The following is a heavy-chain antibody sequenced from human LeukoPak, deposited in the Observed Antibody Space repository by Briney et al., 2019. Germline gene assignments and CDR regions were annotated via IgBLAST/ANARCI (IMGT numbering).Heavy chain of an antibody. Sequence: ASVKVSCKASGYTFTSYGISWVRQAPGQGLEWMGWISAYNGNTNYAQKLQGRVTMTTDTSTSTAYMELRSLRSDDTAVYYCARAYLCYYDSSGIFGYWGQGTLVTVSS. CDR1: GYTFTSYG. J-gene: IGHJ4*02. V-gene: IGHV1-18*01. CDR2: ISAYNGNT. CDR3: ARAYLCYYDSSGIFGY. D-gene: IGHD3-22*01.